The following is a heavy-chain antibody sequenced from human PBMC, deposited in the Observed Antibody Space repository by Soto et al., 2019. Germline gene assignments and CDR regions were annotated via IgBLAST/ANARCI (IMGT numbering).Heavy chain of an antibody. CDR1: GGTFSTYT. CDR3: ARDSLYCTGGSWQIEGPLDF. V-gene: IGHV1-69*04. D-gene: IGHD2-15*01. J-gene: IGHJ4*02. CDR2: IIPILGIA. Sequence: SVKVSCKASGGTFSTYTISWVRQAPGQGLEWMGRIIPILGIAHYAQKFQGRVTITADKSTSTAYMELSSLRSEDTAVYYCARDSLYCTGGSWQIEGPLDFWGQGTLVTVSS.